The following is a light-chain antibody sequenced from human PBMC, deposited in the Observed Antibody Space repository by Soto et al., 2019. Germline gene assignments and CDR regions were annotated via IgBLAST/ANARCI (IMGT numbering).Light chain of an antibody. V-gene: IGKV3-15*01. Sequence: EIVMTQSPATLSVSPGERATLSCRASQSVSSNLAWYQQKPGQAPRLLIYGASTRATGIPARFSGSGSGTEFTLTISSLQSEDFAVYYCQQYNNWPPRTFGQGTNVEIK. CDR3: QQYNNWPPRT. J-gene: IGKJ1*01. CDR2: GAS. CDR1: QSVSSN.